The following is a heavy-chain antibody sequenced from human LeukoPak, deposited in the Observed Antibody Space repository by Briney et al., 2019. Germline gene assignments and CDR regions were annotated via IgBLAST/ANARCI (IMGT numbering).Heavy chain of an antibody. Sequence: GGSLRLSCAASGFTFSSYEMNWVRQAPGKGLEWASYISSSGSTIYYADSVKGRFTISRDNAKNSLYLQMNSLRAEDTAVYYCARGRLTHFDYWGQGTLVTVSS. J-gene: IGHJ4*02. CDR3: ARGRLTHFDY. V-gene: IGHV3-48*03. CDR1: GFTFSSYE. D-gene: IGHD6-25*01. CDR2: ISSSGSTI.